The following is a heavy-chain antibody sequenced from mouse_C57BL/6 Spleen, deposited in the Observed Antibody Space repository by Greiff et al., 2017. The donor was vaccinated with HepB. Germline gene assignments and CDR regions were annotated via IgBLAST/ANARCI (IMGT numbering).Heavy chain of an antibody. CDR1: GYTFTSYG. D-gene: IGHD2-3*01. J-gene: IGHJ2*01. CDR3: AREASDGYYFDY. CDR2: IYPRSGNT. V-gene: IGHV1-81*01. Sequence: VKLMESGAELARPGASVKLSCKASGYTFTSYGISWVKQRTGQGLEWIGEIYPRSGNTYYNEKFKGKATLTADKSSSTAYMELRSLTSEDSAVYFCAREASDGYYFDYWGQGTTLTVSS.